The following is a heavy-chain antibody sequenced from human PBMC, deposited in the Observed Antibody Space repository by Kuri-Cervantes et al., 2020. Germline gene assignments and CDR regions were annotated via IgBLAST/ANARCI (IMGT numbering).Heavy chain of an antibody. V-gene: IGHV3-23*01. D-gene: IGHD3-22*01. J-gene: IGHJ4*02. CDR2: ISGSGGST. CDR3: AKDTVVVITPNFDY. CDR1: GFTVSSNY. Sequence: GESLKISCAASGFTVSSNYMSWVRQAPGKGLGWVSAISGSGGSTYYADSVKGRFTISRDNSKNTLYLQMNSLRAEDTAVYYCAKDTVVVITPNFDYWGQGTLVTVSS.